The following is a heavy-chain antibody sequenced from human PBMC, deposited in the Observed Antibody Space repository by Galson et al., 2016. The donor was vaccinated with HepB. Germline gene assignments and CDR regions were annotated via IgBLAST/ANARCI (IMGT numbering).Heavy chain of an antibody. CDR1: GFAFYSFD. J-gene: IGHJ4*02. CDR2: ISGSGGDT. Sequence: SLRLSCAASGFAFYSFDMSWVRQAPGKGLEWVSSISGSGGDTYYTDSGQGRFTVSRDNSKNTLYLHMNNLGAEDTAVYYCTKKVTISGTGDYWGQGTLVSVSA. D-gene: IGHD5-24*01. V-gene: IGHV3-23*01. CDR3: TKKVTISGTGDY.